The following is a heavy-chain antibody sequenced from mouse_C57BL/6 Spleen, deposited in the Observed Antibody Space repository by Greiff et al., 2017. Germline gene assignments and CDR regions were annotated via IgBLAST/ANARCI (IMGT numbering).Heavy chain of an antibody. J-gene: IGHJ2*01. Sequence: VQLQQSGAELVMPGASVKLSCKASGYTFTSYWMHWVKQRPGQGLEWIGEIDPSDSYTNYNQKFKGKSTLTVDKSSSTAYMQLSSLTSEDSAVYYCARWGDYDGRGDYWGQGTTLTVSS. CDR1: GYTFTSYW. CDR2: IDPSDSYT. CDR3: ARWGDYDGRGDY. D-gene: IGHD2-4*01. V-gene: IGHV1-69*01.